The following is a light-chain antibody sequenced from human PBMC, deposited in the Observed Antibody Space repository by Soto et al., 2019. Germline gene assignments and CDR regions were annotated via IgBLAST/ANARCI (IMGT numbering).Light chain of an antibody. Sequence: DIQLTQSPSSLSASVGDRVTITCRASHDINSRLNWYQQRPGKAPKLLIYAASNLQSGVPSRFSGSGSGTDFTLTISRLEPEDSAVYCCQQYGNSPRTFGQGTRLEIK. CDR2: AAS. V-gene: IGKV1-39*01. J-gene: IGKJ5*01. CDR1: HDINSR. CDR3: QQYGNSPRT.